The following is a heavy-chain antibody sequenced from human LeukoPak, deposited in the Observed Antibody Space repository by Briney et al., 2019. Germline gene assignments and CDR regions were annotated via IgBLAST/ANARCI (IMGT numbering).Heavy chain of an antibody. Sequence: GGSLRLSCAASGFTFSDYYMSWIRQAPGKGLEWVSYISSSGSTIYYADSVKGRFTISRDNAKNSLYLQMNSLRAEDTAVYYCARDHQLRGVIIDRFDPWGQGTLVTVSS. D-gene: IGHD3-10*01. CDR2: ISSSGSTI. V-gene: IGHV3-11*01. CDR1: GFTFSDYY. J-gene: IGHJ5*02. CDR3: ARDHQLRGVIIDRFDP.